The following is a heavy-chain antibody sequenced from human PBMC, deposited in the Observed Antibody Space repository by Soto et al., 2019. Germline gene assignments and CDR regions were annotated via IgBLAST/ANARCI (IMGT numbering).Heavy chain of an antibody. Sequence: QLQLLESGGDLVKPGGSLRLSCVASGFTVSGNDLSWIRQAPGKGLEWVSSIGSSGRAIYYADSVKGRFTISRDNTKDSLYLHMSSLRAEDTAIYYCASHHSSGWLYFDSWGQGTLVTVSS. V-gene: IGHV3-11*01. CDR3: ASHHSSGWLYFDS. CDR1: GFTVSGND. CDR2: IGSSGRAI. J-gene: IGHJ4*02. D-gene: IGHD6-19*01.